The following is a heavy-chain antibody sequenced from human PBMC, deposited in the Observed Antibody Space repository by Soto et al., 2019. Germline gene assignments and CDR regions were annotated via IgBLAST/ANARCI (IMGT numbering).Heavy chain of an antibody. D-gene: IGHD3-9*01. V-gene: IGHV3-9*01. CDR1: GFTFDDYA. J-gene: IGHJ4*02. Sequence: GGSLRLSCAASGFTFDDYAMHWVRQGPGKGLEWVSGISWNSGGIGYADSVKGRFTISRDNAKNSLYLQMDRLRPEDTAFYYCAKSPHDILIGSAFDYWGQGTLVTVSS. CDR2: ISWNSGGI. CDR3: AKSPHDILIGSAFDY.